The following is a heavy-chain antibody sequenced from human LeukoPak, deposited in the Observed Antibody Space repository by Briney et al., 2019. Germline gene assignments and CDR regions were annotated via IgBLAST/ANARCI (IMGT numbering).Heavy chain of an antibody. V-gene: IGHV1-18*01. CDR1: GYTFTSYG. J-gene: IGHJ1*01. CDR3: ASPDDYGDYALQH. D-gene: IGHD4-17*01. CDR2: TSAYNGNT. Sequence: ASVKVSCKASGYTFTSYGISWVRQAPGQGLEWMGWTSAYNGNTNCAQKLQGRVTMTTDTSTSTAYMELRSLRSDDTAVYYCASPDDYGDYALQHWGQGTLVTVSS.